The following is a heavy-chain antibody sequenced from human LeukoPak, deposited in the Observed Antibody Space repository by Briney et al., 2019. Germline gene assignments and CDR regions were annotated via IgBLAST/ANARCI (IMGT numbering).Heavy chain of an antibody. CDR2: ISGDGSNT. D-gene: IGHD1-14*01. Sequence: PGGSLRLSCAASGFTFDEYAMHWVRQPPGKGLEWVSLISGDGSNTYSADSVKGRFTISRDNSKNSLYLQMNSLRTEDTAFHYCAKDLGPTGAAWFDPWGQGTLVTVSS. CDR3: AKDLGPTGAAWFDP. CDR1: GFTFDEYA. J-gene: IGHJ5*02. V-gene: IGHV3-43*02.